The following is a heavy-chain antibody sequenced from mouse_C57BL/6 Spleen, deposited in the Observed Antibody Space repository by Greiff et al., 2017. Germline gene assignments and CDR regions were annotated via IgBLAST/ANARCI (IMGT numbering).Heavy chain of an antibody. CDR1: GYTFTNYW. D-gene: IGHD1-1*01. V-gene: IGHV1-63*01. Sequence: VKLQQSGAELVRPGTSVKMSCKASGYTFTNYWIGWAKQRPGHGLEWIGDIYPGGGYTNYNEKFKGKATMTADKAYSTAYMQFSSLTSEDSAIYYCARYSSSPHWWFDVWGTGTTVTVSS. J-gene: IGHJ1*03. CDR3: ARYSSSPHWWFDV. CDR2: IYPGGGYT.